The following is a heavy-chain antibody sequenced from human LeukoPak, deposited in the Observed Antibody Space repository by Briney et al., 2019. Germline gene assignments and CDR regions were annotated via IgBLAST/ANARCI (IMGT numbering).Heavy chain of an antibody. CDR1: GGSFSDYY. J-gene: IGHJ4*02. V-gene: IGHV4-59*01. Sequence: SETLSLTCAVYGGSFSDYYWSWIRQSPGKGLEWIGYIYHTGSTSYSPPLKSRVTISADTSQNQFSLKLSSVTAADTAVYYCASRKLGNDYWGQGTLVTVSS. D-gene: IGHD7-27*01. CDR2: IYHTGST. CDR3: ASRKLGNDY.